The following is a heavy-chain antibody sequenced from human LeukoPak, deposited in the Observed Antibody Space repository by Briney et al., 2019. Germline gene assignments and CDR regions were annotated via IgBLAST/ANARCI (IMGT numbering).Heavy chain of an antibody. CDR3: ARGAGREDDY. D-gene: IGHD1-26*01. CDR1: GYTFTGYY. J-gene: IGHJ4*02. CDR2: IIPIFGTA. Sequence: SVKVSCKASGYTFTGYYMHWVRQAPGQGLEWMGRIIPIFGTANYAQKFQGRVTITTDESTSTAYMELSSLRSEDTAVYYCARGAGREDDYWGQGTLVTVSS. V-gene: IGHV1-69*05.